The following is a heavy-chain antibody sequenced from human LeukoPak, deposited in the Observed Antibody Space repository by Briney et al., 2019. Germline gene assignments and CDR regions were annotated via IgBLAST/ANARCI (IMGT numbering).Heavy chain of an antibody. J-gene: IGHJ6*03. V-gene: IGHV3-23*01. CDR1: GFTFSSYA. CDR2: ISGSGGST. Sequence: PGGSLRLSCAASGFTFSSYAMSWVRQAPGKGLEWVSAISGSGGSTYYADSVKGRFTISRDNSKNTLYLQMNSLRAEDTAVYYCASHIVGATNYYYYMDVWGEGTTVTVSS. D-gene: IGHD1-26*01. CDR3: ASHIVGATNYYYYMDV.